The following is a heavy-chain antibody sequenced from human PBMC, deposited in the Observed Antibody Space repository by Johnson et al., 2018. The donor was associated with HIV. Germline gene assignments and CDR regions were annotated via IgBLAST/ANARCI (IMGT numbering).Heavy chain of an antibody. CDR1: QFTFSSYY. J-gene: IGHJ3*01. CDR3: ARRGVGASREYAFEV. CDR2: ISYDGSNK. V-gene: IGHV3-30-3*01. D-gene: IGHD1-26*01. Sequence: QVQLVESGGGLAKPAWSPRLSCAASQFTFSSYYVRCVRQAPGKGLEWVAVISYDGSNKYYADSVKGRFTISRDNSKNTLHLQMNSLSAEDTAVYYCARRGVGASREYAFEVWGQGTMVTVSS.